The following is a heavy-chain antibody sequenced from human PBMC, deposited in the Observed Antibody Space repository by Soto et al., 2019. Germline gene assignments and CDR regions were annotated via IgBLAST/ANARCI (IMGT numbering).Heavy chain of an antibody. CDR3: ARDTAVAFDY. Sequence: SWVRRAPGQGLEWMGWISGHNGNTKYAQKFQGRVTVTTDTSTTTAYMELRSLRSDDTAVYYCARDTAVAFDYWGQGTLVTASS. J-gene: IGHJ4*02. D-gene: IGHD2-15*01. CDR2: ISGHNGNT. V-gene: IGHV1-18*01.